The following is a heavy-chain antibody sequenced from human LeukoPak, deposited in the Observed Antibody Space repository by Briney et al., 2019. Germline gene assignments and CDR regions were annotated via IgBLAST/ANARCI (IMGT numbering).Heavy chain of an antibody. V-gene: IGHV3-30-3*01. CDR2: ISYDGSNK. CDR3: ARSGSYYELVY. J-gene: IGHJ4*02. D-gene: IGHD1-26*01. CDR1: GFTLSSYA. Sequence: GRSLRLSCAASGFTLSSYAMHWVRQAPGKGLEWVAVISYDGSNKYYADSVKGRFTISRDNSKNTLYLQMNSLRAEDTAVYYCARSGSYYELVYWGQGTLVTVSS.